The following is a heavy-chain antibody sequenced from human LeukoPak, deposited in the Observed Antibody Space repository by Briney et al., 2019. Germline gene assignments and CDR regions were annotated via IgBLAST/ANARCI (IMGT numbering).Heavy chain of an antibody. CDR2: IYSGGST. CDR1: GFTVSSNY. J-gene: IGHJ6*03. D-gene: IGHD3-10*01. Sequence: GGSLRLSCAASGFTVSSNYMSWVRQAPGKGLEWVSVIYSGGSTYYADSVKGRFTISRDNSKNTLYLQMNSLRAEDTAVYYCARVLSGRGSLYSYYYYMDVWGKGTTVTISS. CDR3: ARVLSGRGSLYSYYYYMDV. V-gene: IGHV3-53*01.